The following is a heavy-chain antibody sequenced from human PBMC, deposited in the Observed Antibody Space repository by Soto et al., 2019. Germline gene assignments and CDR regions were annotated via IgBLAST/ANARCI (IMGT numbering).Heavy chain of an antibody. J-gene: IGHJ4*02. Sequence: EVQLVESGGGLVQPGGSLRLSCAASGFTFSGYSLNWVRQAPGKGLEWLSYISGTSSTIYYADSVEGRFTISRDNAKNSRYLQMNSLRAEDTAVYYCARDRAEDYWGQGTLVTVSS. CDR2: ISGTSSTI. V-gene: IGHV3-48*01. CDR3: ARDRAEDY. CDR1: GFTFSGYS.